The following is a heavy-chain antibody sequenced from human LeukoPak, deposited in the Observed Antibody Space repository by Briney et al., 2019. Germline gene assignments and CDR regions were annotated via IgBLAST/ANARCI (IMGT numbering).Heavy chain of an antibody. CDR1: GGSISSSSYY. CDR2: IYYSGST. V-gene: IGHV4-39*07. D-gene: IGHD6-13*01. CDR3: AREHYSSWYPLDY. Sequence: SENLSLTCTVSGGSISSSSYYWGWIRQPPGKGLEWIGSIYYSGSTYYNPSLKSRVTISVDTSKNQFSLKLSSVTAADTAVYYCAREHYSSWYPLDYWGQRTLVTVP. J-gene: IGHJ4*02.